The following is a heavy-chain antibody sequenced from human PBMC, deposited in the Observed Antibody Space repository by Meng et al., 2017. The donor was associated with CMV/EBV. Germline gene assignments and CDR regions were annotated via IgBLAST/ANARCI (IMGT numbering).Heavy chain of an antibody. Sequence: GSLRLSCTVSGGSISSYYWSWIRQPPGKGLEWIGYIYYSGSTNYNPSLKSRVTISVDTSKNQFSLKLSSVTAADTAVYYCARVGSGSYVDYWGQGTLVTVSS. CDR1: GGSISSYY. V-gene: IGHV4-59*01. CDR3: ARVGSGSYVDY. CDR2: IYYSGST. J-gene: IGHJ4*02. D-gene: IGHD1-26*01.